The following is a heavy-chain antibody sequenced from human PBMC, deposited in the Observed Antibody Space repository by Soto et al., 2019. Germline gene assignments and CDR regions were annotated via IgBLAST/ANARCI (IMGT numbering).Heavy chain of an antibody. CDR1: GFTFSSYE. J-gene: IGHJ4*02. D-gene: IGHD6-19*01. CDR3: ARAQVVAGTGGYY. V-gene: IGHV3-48*03. Sequence: YLRLSCAASGFTFSSYEVNWVRQAPGKGLEWVSYISSSGTIIYYADSVKGRFTISRDNAKNTLYLQMNSLRAEDTAVYYCARAQVVAGTGGYYWGQGALVTVSS. CDR2: ISSSGTII.